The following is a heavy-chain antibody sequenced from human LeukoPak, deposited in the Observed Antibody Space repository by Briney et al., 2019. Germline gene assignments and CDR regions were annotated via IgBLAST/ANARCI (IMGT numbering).Heavy chain of an antibody. Sequence: SETLSLTCAVYGGSFSGYYWSWIRQPPGKGLEWIGEINHSGSTNYNPSLKSRVTISVDTSKNQFSLKLSSVTAADTAVYYCXXXXXXXAGLVRSFDYWGQGTLVTVSS. CDR1: GGSFSGYY. V-gene: IGHV4-34*01. CDR2: INHSGST. J-gene: IGHJ4*02. D-gene: IGHD6-13*01. CDR3: XXXXXXXAGLVRSFDY.